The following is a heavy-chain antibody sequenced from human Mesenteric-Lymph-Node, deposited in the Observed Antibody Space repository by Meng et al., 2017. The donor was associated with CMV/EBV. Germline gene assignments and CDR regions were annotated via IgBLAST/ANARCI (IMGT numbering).Heavy chain of an antibody. CDR2: INPSGGST. CDR3: ARDSNPYSNYLGGYYYGMDV. V-gene: IGHV1-46*01. Sequence: ASVKVSCKASGYTFTSYYMHWVRQAPGQGLEWMGIINPSGGSTSYAQKFQGRVTMTRDTSTSTVYMELSSLRSEDTAVYYCARDSNPYSNYLGGYYYGMDVWGQGTTVTVSS. CDR1: GYTFTSYY. J-gene: IGHJ6*02. D-gene: IGHD4-11*01.